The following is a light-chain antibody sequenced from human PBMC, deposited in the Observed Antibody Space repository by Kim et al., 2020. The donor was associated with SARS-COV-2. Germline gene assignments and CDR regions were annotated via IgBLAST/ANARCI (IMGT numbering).Light chain of an antibody. Sequence: SYELTQPPSESVSQRQTASITCSGDKLGDKYACWYQQKPGQSPVLVIYQYSKRPSGIPKRFSGSNSGNTATLTISGTQATDEADYYCQAWDSSTYIGTGTKVTVL. CDR2: QYS. J-gene: IGLJ1*01. CDR3: QAWDSSTY. CDR1: KLGDKY. V-gene: IGLV3-1*01.